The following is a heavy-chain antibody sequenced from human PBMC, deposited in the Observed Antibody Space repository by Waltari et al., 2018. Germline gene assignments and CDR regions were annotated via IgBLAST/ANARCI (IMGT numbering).Heavy chain of an antibody. D-gene: IGHD3-22*01. CDR2: ISSSSSYI. V-gene: IGHV3-21*01. J-gene: IGHJ4*02. Sequence: EVQLVESGGGLVKPGASLRLSCAASGFTFSSYSMHWVRQAPGKGLEWVSSISSSSSYIYYADSVKGRFTISRDNAKNSLYLQMNILRAEDAAVYYCASPGSSGPQIDYWGQGTLVTVSS. CDR3: ASPGSSGPQIDY. CDR1: GFTFSSYS.